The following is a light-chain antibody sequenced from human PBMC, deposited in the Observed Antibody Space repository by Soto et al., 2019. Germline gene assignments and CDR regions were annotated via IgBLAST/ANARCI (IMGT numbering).Light chain of an antibody. CDR1: SGHRSNI. V-gene: IGLV4-60*03. J-gene: IGLJ1*01. CDR3: ETWDTNTRV. Sequence: QLVLTQSSSASASLGSSVKLTCTLSSGHRSNIIAWHQQQPGKAPRYLMKLEGSGTHNRGSGVPDRFSGSSSGADRYLTISNLQSEDEADYYCETWDTNTRVFGTGTKVTVL. CDR2: LEGSGTH.